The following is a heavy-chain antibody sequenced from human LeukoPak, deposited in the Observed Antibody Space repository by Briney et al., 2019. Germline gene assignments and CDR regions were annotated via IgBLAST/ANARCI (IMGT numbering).Heavy chain of an antibody. CDR1: GYSFTSYW. Sequence: GESLKISCKGSGYSFTSYWIGWVRQMPGKGLEWMGIIYPGDSDTRYSPSFQGQVTISADKSISTAYLQWSSLKASDTAMYYCARGGYSYGWNDAFDIWGQGTMVTVSS. J-gene: IGHJ3*02. CDR2: IYPGDSDT. D-gene: IGHD5-18*01. V-gene: IGHV5-51*01. CDR3: ARGGYSYGWNDAFDI.